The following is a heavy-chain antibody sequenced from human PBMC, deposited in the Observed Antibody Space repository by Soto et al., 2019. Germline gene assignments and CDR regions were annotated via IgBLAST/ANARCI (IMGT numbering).Heavy chain of an antibody. CDR1: GDSISSGGYY. Sequence: SETLSLTCAVSGDSISSGGYYWSWIRQPPGKGLEWIGYIYYSGSTNYNPSLKSRVTISVDTSKNQFSLKLSSVTAADTAVYYCASGGSSNWFDPWGQGTLVTVSS. J-gene: IGHJ5*02. D-gene: IGHD1-26*01. CDR3: ASGGSSNWFDP. CDR2: IYYSGST. V-gene: IGHV4-61*08.